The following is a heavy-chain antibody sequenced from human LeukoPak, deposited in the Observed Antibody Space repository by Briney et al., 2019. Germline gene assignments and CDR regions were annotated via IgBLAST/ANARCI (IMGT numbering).Heavy chain of an antibody. CDR1: GFTVSSNY. CDR3: ARHSGPYSSSWFDY. V-gene: IGHV4-39*01. Sequence: GALRLSCAASGFTVSSNYMSWVRQPPGKGREWSGSIYYSGTTYYNPSLKSRVTVSVDTSKNQFSLKLSSVTAADTAMYYCARHSGPYSSSWFDYWGQGTLVTVSS. J-gene: IGHJ4*02. CDR2: IYYSGTT. D-gene: IGHD6-13*01.